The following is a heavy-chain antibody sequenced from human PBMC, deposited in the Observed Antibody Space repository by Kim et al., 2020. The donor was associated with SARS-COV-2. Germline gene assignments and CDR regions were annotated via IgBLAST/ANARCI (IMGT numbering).Heavy chain of an antibody. D-gene: IGHD3-16*01. CDR3: ARAPQGRYAPHYYYYGMDV. Sequence: SVKVSCKASGGTFSSYAISWVRQAPGQGLEWMGGIIPIFGTANYAQKFQGRVTITADESTSTAYMELSSLRSEDTAVYYCARAPQGRYAPHYYYYGMDVWGQGTTVTVSS. J-gene: IGHJ6*02. CDR2: IIPIFGTA. CDR1: GGTFSSYA. V-gene: IGHV1-69*13.